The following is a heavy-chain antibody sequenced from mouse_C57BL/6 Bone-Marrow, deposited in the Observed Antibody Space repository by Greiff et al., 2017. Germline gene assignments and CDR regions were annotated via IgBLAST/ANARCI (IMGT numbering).Heavy chain of an antibody. Sequence: LVESVAELVRPGASVKLSCTASGFNIKNTYMHWVKQRPEQGLEWIGRIDPANGNTKYAPKFQGKATITADTSSNTAYLQLSSLTSEDTAIYYCARGRDYDQAWFAYWGQGTLVTVSA. V-gene: IGHV14-3*01. D-gene: IGHD2-4*01. CDR1: GFNIKNTY. J-gene: IGHJ3*01. CDR3: ARGRDYDQAWFAY. CDR2: IDPANGNT.